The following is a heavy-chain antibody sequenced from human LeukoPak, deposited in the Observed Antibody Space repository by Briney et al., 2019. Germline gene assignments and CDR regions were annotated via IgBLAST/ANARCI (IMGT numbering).Heavy chain of an antibody. D-gene: IGHD4-17*01. J-gene: IGHJ3*02. Sequence: GASVKVSCEASGYTFTGYYMHWVRQAPGPGLEWMGWINPNSGGTNYAQKFQGRVTMTSDTSISTAYMELSRLRSDDTAVYYCARVLDMTTVTGAFDIWGQGTMVTVSS. CDR2: INPNSGGT. CDR3: ARVLDMTTVTGAFDI. V-gene: IGHV1-2*02. CDR1: GYTFTGYY.